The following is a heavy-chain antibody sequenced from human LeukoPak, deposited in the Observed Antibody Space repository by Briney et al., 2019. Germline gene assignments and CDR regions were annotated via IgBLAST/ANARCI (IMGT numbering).Heavy chain of an antibody. CDR1: GGSISSYY. CDR2: IYYSGST. D-gene: IGHD3-10*01. J-gene: IGHJ5*02. V-gene: IGHV4-59*12. Sequence: SETLSLTCTVSGGSISSYYWSWIRQPPGKGLEWIGYIYYSGSTNYNPSLKSRVTISVDTSKNQFSLKLTSVTAADTAVYYCAAGNWFQPALIDPWGQGTQVTVSS. CDR3: AAGNWFQPALIDP.